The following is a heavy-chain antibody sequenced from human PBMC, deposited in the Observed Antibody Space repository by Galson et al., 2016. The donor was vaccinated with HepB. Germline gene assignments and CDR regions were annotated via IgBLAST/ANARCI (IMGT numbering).Heavy chain of an antibody. CDR1: GGSVSSRTYY. CDR3: ARHGHIAISVPDR. D-gene: IGHD2-21*01. Sequence: SETLSLTCTVSGGSVSSRTYYWGWIRQSPGKGLEWIGFIFYDGTSIYNPSLRSRVSMSVETSKNQFYLRLRSVTAADTAVYYCARHGHIAISVPDRWGQGALVAVSS. V-gene: IGHV4-39*01. J-gene: IGHJ5*02. CDR2: IFYDGTS.